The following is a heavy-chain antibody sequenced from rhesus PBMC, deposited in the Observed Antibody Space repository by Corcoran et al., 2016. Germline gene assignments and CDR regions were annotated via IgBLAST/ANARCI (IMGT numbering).Heavy chain of an antibody. CDR1: GYTVPRYH. D-gene: IGHD4-29*01. CDR3: TTELGGSKYNSLDV. CDR2: INPSNGNT. V-gene: IGHV1S9*01. Sequence: QVQLVPTGAEVKKPGDSVTLSCRATGYTVPRYHINWVRQAPGQGHEWIGLINPSNGNTGYAQKFQGRVTMTRDTSTSTAYMELSSLRSEDTAVYYCTTELGGSKYNSLDVWGRGVLVTVSS. J-gene: IGHJ5-2*02.